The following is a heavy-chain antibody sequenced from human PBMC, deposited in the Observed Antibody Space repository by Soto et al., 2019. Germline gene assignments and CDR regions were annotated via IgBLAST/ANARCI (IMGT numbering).Heavy chain of an antibody. CDR2: INAGNGDT. Sequence: SVKVSCKASGYTFFSYAIHWVRQAPGQRLEWMGWINAGNGDTKYSQKFQGRVTITRDTSASTAYMELSSLTSEDTAVYYCGREPLVALDYWGQGTLVTVSS. D-gene: IGHD2-8*02. V-gene: IGHV1-3*01. CDR1: GYTFFSYA. CDR3: GREPLVALDY. J-gene: IGHJ4*02.